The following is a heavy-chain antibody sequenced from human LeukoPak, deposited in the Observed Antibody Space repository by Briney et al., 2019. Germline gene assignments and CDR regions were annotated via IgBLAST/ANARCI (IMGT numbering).Heavy chain of an antibody. CDR3: ARLAKGVWELVYFDY. D-gene: IGHD1-26*01. Sequence: GESLKISCKGSGYSFTSYWIGWVRQMPGKGLEWMGIIYPGDSDTRYSPSFQGQATISADKSISTAYLQWSSLKASDTAMYYCARLAKGVWELVYFDYWGQGTLVTVSS. J-gene: IGHJ4*02. CDR2: IYPGDSDT. V-gene: IGHV5-51*01. CDR1: GYSFTSYW.